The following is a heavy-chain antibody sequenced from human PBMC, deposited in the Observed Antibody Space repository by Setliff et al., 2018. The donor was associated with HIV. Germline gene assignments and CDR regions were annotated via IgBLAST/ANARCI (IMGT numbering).Heavy chain of an antibody. D-gene: IGHD5-18*01. V-gene: IGHV3-7*01. CDR2: IKEDGSEK. J-gene: IGHJ3*02. Sequence: GGSLRLSCAASGLTFSSYWMSWVRQAPGKGLEWMANIKEDGSEKYYVDSVKGRFTISRDNSKNTMFLQMNSLRVEDTAIYYCAKMHTAMDPDTFDIWGQGTMVTVSS. CDR3: AKMHTAMDPDTFDI. CDR1: GLTFSSYW.